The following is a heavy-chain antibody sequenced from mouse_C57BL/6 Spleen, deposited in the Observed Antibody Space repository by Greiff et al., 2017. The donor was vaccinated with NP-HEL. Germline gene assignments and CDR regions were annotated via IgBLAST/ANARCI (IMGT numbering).Heavy chain of an antibody. J-gene: IGHJ3*01. Sequence: VHLVESGPELVKPGASVKLSCKASGYTFTSYDINWVKQRPGQGLEWIGWIYPRDGSTKYNEKFKGKATLTVDTSSSTAYMELHSLTSEDSAVYFCARLGYDYDEGGSWFAYWGQGTLVTVSA. V-gene: IGHV1-85*01. CDR1: GYTFTSYD. CDR2: IYPRDGST. D-gene: IGHD2-4*01. CDR3: ARLGYDYDEGGSWFAY.